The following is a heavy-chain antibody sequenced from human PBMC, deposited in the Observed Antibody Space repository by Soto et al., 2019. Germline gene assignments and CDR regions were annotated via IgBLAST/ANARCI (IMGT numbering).Heavy chain of an antibody. Sequence: QVQLVESGGGVVQPGRSLRLSCAASGFTFSSYGMHWVRQAPGKGLEWVAVLWYDGSNKYYADSVKGRFTISRDNSKNTLYLQMNSLRAEDTAVYYCARDHIMITFGGVIVLPGYWGQGTLVTVSS. CDR2: LWYDGSNK. J-gene: IGHJ4*02. V-gene: IGHV3-33*01. CDR3: ARDHIMITFGGVIVLPGY. CDR1: GFTFSSYG. D-gene: IGHD3-16*02.